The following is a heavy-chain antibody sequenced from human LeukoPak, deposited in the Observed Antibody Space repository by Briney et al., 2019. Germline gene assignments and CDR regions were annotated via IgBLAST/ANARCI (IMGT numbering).Heavy chain of an antibody. J-gene: IGHJ5*02. Sequence: SETLSLTCTVSGGSISIYYWSWIRQPPGKGLEWIGYIYYSGSTNYNPSLKSRVTISVDTSKNQFSLKLSSVTAADTAVYYCARLGIYSRTAFWFDPWGQGTLVTVSS. CDR1: GGSISIYY. CDR2: IYYSGST. V-gene: IGHV4-59*08. D-gene: IGHD3-3*02. CDR3: ARLGIYSRTAFWFDP.